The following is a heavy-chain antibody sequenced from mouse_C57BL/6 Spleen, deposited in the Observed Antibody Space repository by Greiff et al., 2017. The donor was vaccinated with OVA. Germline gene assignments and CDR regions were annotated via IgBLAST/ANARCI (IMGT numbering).Heavy chain of an antibody. CDR1: GFTFSDYG. D-gene: IGHD2-2*01. J-gene: IGHJ2*01. Sequence: EVQLVESGGGLVKPGGSLKLSCAASGFTFSDYGMHWVRQAPEKGLEWVAYISSGSSTIYYSDTVQGRFTISRDNAKNTLFLQMTSRRSEDTAMYDCAREGYLYYFDYWGQGTTLTVSS. CDR2: ISSGSSTI. V-gene: IGHV5-17*01. CDR3: AREGYLYYFDY.